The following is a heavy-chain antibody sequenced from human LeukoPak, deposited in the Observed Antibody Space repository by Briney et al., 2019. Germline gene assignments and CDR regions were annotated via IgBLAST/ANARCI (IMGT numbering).Heavy chain of an antibody. Sequence: SETLSLTCTVSGGSINSYYWSWIRQPAGEGLEWIGRIYSSGATNYNPSLKSRVTMSVDTSKNQFSLKLNSVTAADTAVYFCARVSSGWSYYFDYWGQGTLVTVSS. V-gene: IGHV4-4*07. CDR1: GGSINSYY. CDR2: IYSSGAT. CDR3: ARVSSGWSYYFDY. D-gene: IGHD6-19*01. J-gene: IGHJ4*02.